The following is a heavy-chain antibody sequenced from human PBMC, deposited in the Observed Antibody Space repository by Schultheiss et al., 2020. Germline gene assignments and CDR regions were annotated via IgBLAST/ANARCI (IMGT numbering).Heavy chain of an antibody. Sequence: GESLKISCAASGFTFSSYSMNWVRQAPGKGLEWVSSISSSSSYIYYADLVKGRFTISRDNAKNSLYLQMNSLRAEDTAVYYCARVVFDAFDIWGQGTMVTVSS. CDR3: ARVVFDAFDI. V-gene: IGHV3-21*01. CDR2: ISSSSSYI. J-gene: IGHJ3*02. CDR1: GFTFSSYS. D-gene: IGHD3-10*01.